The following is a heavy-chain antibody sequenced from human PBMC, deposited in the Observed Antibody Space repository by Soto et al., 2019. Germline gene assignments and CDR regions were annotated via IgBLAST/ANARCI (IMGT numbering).Heavy chain of an antibody. CDR2: ISYDGSNK. D-gene: IGHD4-17*01. Sequence: QVQLVESGGGVVQPGRSLRLSCAASGFTFSSYGMHWVRQAPGKGLEWVAVISYDGSNKYYADSVKGRFTISRDNSKNTLYLQMNSLRAEDTAVYYCAKPPTVTTAYFHLWGRGSLVTVSS. CDR1: GFTFSSYG. V-gene: IGHV3-30*18. CDR3: AKPPTVTTAYFHL. J-gene: IGHJ2*01.